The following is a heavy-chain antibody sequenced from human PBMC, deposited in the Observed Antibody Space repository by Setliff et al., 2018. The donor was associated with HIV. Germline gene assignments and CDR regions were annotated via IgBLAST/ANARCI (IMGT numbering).Heavy chain of an antibody. Sequence: PSETLSLTCTVSGGSVTSGGHYWSWIRQQPGKAPEWIGYIHYTGSNFYNPSLTDRLTISVDTSKNQFSLKLSYVTAADTAVYYCARGGNSRAAWFDSWDQGTLVTVSS. CDR1: GGSVTSGGHY. D-gene: IGHD5-12*01. CDR2: IHYTGSN. CDR3: ARGGNSRAAWFDS. V-gene: IGHV4-31*02. J-gene: IGHJ5*01.